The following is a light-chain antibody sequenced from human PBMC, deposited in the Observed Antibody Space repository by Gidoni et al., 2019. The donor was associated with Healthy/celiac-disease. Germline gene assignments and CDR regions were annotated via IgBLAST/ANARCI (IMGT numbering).Light chain of an antibody. J-gene: IGKJ5*01. CDR3: QQYDNLLSIT. CDR2: DAS. V-gene: IGKV1-33*01. Sequence: DIQMTQSPSSLSASVGARVTITCQASQDISNYLNWYQQKPGKAPKLLIYDASNLETGVPSRFSGSGSGTDFTFTISSLQPEDIATYYCQQYDNLLSITCGQGTRLEIK. CDR1: QDISNY.